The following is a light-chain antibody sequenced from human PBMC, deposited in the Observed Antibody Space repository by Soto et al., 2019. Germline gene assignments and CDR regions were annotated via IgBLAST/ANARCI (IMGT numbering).Light chain of an antibody. CDR2: GAS. CDR3: QQYNNWPYT. V-gene: IGKV3-15*01. CDR1: QSISSN. J-gene: IGKJ2*01. Sequence: EIVMTQSPATLSVSPGERATLSCRASQSISSNLAWYQQKPGQAPRLLIYGASTRATGIPARFSGSGSGTEFTLTISSLQSEDFAVYYCQQYNNWPYTFGXGTXXXX.